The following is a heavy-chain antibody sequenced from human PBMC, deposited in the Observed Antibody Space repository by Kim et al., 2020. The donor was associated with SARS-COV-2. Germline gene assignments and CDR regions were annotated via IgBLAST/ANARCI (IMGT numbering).Heavy chain of an antibody. V-gene: IGHV4-30-4*01. CDR3: ARGRAVAGTLYYYYYMDV. J-gene: IGHJ6*03. Sequence: SETLSLTCTVSGGSISSGDYYWSWIRQPPGKGLEWIGYIYYSGSTYYNPSLKSRVTISVDTSKNQFSLKLSSVTAADTAVYYCARGRAVAGTLYYYYYMDVWGKGTTVTVSS. CDR2: IYYSGST. D-gene: IGHD6-19*01. CDR1: GGSISSGDYY.